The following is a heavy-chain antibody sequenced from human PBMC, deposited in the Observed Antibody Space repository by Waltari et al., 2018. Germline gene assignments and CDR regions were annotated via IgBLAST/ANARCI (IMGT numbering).Heavy chain of an antibody. CDR1: GGSFSGYY. V-gene: IGHV4-34*01. J-gene: IGHJ2*01. D-gene: IGHD2-21*02. Sequence: QVQLQQWGAGLLKPSETLSLTCAVYGGSFSGYYWSWIRQPPGKGLEWIGEINHSGSTNYNPSLKSRVTISVDTSKTQFSLQLSSVAAADTAVYYCARSDDSSGWYFDLWCRGTLVTVSS. CDR2: INHSGST. CDR3: ARSDDSSGWYFDL.